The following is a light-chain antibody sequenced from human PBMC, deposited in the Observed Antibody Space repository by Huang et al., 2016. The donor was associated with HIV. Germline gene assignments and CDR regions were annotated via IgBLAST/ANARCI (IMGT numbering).Light chain of an antibody. CDR3: QQRSNWPPVT. J-gene: IGKJ5*01. CDR2: DAS. V-gene: IGKV3-11*01. Sequence: EIVLTQSPATLSLSPGERATLSCRASQSISNYLIWYQQKPGQAPRLLIYDASNRATDIPARFSGRGSGTDFTLTISSLEPEDFAIYYCQQRSNWPPVTFGQGTRLDI. CDR1: QSISNY.